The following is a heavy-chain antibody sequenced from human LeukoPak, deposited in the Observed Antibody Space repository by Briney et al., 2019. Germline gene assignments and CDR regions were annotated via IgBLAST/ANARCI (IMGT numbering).Heavy chain of an antibody. CDR1: GYTFTGYY. CDR2: INPNSGGT. J-gene: IGHJ4*02. Sequence: ASVKVSCKAYGYTFTGYYMHWVRQAPGQGLEWMGWINPNSGGTNYAQKFQGRVTMTRDTSISTAYMQLSRLRSDDTAVYYCARARRDIVVRFDYWGQGTLVTFSS. D-gene: IGHD2-2*01. V-gene: IGHV1-2*02. CDR3: ARARRDIVVRFDY.